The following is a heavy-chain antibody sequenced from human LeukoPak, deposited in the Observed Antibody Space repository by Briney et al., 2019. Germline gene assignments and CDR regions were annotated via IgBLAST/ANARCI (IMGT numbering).Heavy chain of an antibody. CDR2: ISAYNGNT. V-gene: IGHV1-18*01. CDR1: GYTFTSYG. D-gene: IGHD5-12*01. J-gene: IGHJ4*02. Sequence: ASVKVSCKASGYTFTSYGISWVRQAPGQGLEWMGWISAYNGNTNYAQKLQGRVTMTTDTSTSTAYMELRSLRSDDTAVYYCARDYGGEAGYSGYTGPNFDYWGQGTLVTVSS. CDR3: ARDYGGEAGYSGYTGPNFDY.